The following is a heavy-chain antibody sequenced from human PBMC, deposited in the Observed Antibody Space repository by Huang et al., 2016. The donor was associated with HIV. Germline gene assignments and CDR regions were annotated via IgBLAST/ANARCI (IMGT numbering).Heavy chain of an antibody. CDR3: ASLFFDY. V-gene: IGHV4-34*01. Sequence: QVQLQQWGAGVLKPSETLSLTCAVDGGSFSGYYWSWLRQSPGKGLEWIGEINHSGSTNYNPSLNSRVTMSVDTSKNQFSLKLSSVTAADTAVYYCASLFFDYWGQGILVTVSS. J-gene: IGHJ4*02. CDR2: INHSGST. CDR1: GGSFSGYY.